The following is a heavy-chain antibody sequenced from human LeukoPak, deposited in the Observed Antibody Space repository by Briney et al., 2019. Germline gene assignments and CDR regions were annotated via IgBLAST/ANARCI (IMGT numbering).Heavy chain of an antibody. CDR1: GGSFSGYY. V-gene: IGHV4-34*01. J-gene: IGHJ2*01. Sequence: SETLSLTCAVYGGSFSGYYWSWIRQPPGKGLEWIGEINHSRSTHYNPSLKSRVTISVDTSKNQFSLKLSSVTAADTAVYYCARVPKYFDLWGRGTLVTVSS. CDR2: INHSRST. CDR3: ARVPKYFDL.